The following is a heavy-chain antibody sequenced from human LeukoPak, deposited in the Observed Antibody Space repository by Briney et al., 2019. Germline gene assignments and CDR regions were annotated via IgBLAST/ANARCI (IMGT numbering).Heavy chain of an antibody. Sequence: SQTLSLTCTVPGGSISSGGYYWSWIRQHPGKGLEWIGYIYYSGSTYYNPSLKSRVTISVDTSKNQFSLKLSSVTAADTAVYYCARRGYSYGYWFDPWGQGTLVTVSS. D-gene: IGHD5-18*01. CDR1: GGSISSGGYY. J-gene: IGHJ5*02. CDR3: ARRGYSYGYWFDP. V-gene: IGHV4-31*03. CDR2: IYYSGST.